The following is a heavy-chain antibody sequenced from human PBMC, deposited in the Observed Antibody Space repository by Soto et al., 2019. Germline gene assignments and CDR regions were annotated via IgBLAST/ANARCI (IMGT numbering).Heavy chain of an antibody. CDR1: GYSFSNYG. J-gene: IGHJ6*02. CDR3: AREGYYSGSGTYSPPRYYGMDV. Sequence: ASVKVSCKASGYSFSNYGFTWVRQAPGQGLEWMGWISASNGNTDYAQNFQGRVTVTTDTSTRTAYMELRSLRSDDTAVYFCAREGYYSGSGTYSPPRYYGMDVWGQGTTVTVSS. D-gene: IGHD3-10*01. CDR2: ISASNGNT. V-gene: IGHV1-18*01.